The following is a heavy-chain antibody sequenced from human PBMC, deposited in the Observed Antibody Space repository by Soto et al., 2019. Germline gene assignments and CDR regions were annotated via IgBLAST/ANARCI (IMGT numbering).Heavy chain of an antibody. Sequence: GESLKISCKGSGYSFTSYWIGWVRQMPGKGLEWMGIIYPGDSDTRYSPSFQGQVTISADKSISTAYLQWSSLKASDTAMYYCARLNSSGWYNPSFYYYGMDVWGQGPRSPSP. D-gene: IGHD6-19*01. V-gene: IGHV5-51*01. CDR3: ARLNSSGWYNPSFYYYGMDV. CDR1: GYSFTSYW. CDR2: IYPGDSDT. J-gene: IGHJ6*02.